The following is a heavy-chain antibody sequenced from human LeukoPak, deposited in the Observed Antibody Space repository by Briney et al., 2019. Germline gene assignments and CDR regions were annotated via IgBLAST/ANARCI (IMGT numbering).Heavy chain of an antibody. J-gene: IGHJ4*02. CDR2: TYYRSKRYN. Sequence: SQTLSLTCAISGDSVSSNSAAWNWIRQSPSRGLEWLVRTYYRSKRYNDYAVSVKSRITINPDTTNNRSSLQLNSVTPDDTAVYYCARGFSGWLVDWGQGTLVTVSS. CDR1: GDSVSSNSAA. V-gene: IGHV6-1*01. CDR3: ARGFSGWLVD. D-gene: IGHD6-19*01.